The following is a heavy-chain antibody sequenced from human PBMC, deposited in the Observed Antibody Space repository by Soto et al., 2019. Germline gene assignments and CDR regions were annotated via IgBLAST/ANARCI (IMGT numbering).Heavy chain of an antibody. J-gene: IGHJ4*02. Sequence: QVQLQQWGAGLLKPSETLSLTCAVYGGSFSGYYWSWIRQPPGKGLEWIGEINHSGSTNYNPSLKSRVTISVDTSKNQFSLKLSSVTAADTAVYYCARVITIFGVFLMGTYFDYWGQGTLVTVSS. CDR1: GGSFSGYY. V-gene: IGHV4-34*01. CDR2: INHSGST. CDR3: ARVITIFGVFLMGTYFDY. D-gene: IGHD3-3*01.